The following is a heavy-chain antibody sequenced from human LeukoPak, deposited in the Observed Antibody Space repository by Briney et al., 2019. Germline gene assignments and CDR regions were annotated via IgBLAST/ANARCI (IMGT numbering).Heavy chain of an antibody. V-gene: IGHV1-46*01. CDR3: ARASQRYFDFDY. Sequence: ASVKVSCKASGYTFTSYYMHWVRQAPGQGLEWMGIINPSGGGTNYAQRFQGRVTMTRDTSTSTVYMELSSPRSEDTAVYFCARASQRYFDFDYWGQGPLVTVSS. CDR1: GYTFTSYY. J-gene: IGHJ4*02. D-gene: IGHD3-9*01. CDR2: INPSGGGT.